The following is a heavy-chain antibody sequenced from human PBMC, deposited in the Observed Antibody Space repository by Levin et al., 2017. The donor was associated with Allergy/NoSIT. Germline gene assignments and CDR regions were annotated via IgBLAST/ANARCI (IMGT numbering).Heavy chain of an antibody. CDR3: ARTRYGDDGYFDY. CDR2: IKQDGSEK. CDR1: GFIFSSYW. V-gene: IGHV3-7*01. D-gene: IGHD4-17*01. J-gene: IGHJ4*02. Sequence: GGSLRLSCAASGFIFSSYWMSWVRQAPGKGLEWVANIKQDGSEKYYVDSVKGRFTISRDSAANSLYLQMNSLRAEDTAVYYCARTRYGDDGYFDYWGQGTLVTVSS.